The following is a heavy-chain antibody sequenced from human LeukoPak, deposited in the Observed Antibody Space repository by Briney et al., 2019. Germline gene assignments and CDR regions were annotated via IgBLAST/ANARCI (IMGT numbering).Heavy chain of an antibody. CDR2: IYYSGST. V-gene: IGHV4-59*01. Sequence: PSETLSLTCTVSGGSISSYYWSWIRQPPGKGLEWIGYIYYSGSTNYNPSLKSRVTISVDTSKNQFSLKLSSVTAADTAVYCCARGGGIPRIAVAGTEVIWFDPWGQGTLVTVSS. CDR3: ARGGGIPRIAVAGTEVIWFDP. J-gene: IGHJ5*02. D-gene: IGHD6-19*01. CDR1: GGSISSYY.